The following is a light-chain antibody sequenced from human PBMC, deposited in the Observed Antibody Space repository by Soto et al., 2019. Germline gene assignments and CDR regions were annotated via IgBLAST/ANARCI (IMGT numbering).Light chain of an antibody. V-gene: IGKV1-39*01. CDR1: QNIVIY. J-gene: IGKJ3*01. CDR2: AAS. Sequence: DIQMPQSPTSLSASVGDTVTITCRASQNIVIYLNWYQQKPDRAPRLLIYAASNLQSGVPSRFSGSGSGTDFSLTISSLQPEDFAIYYCQQSYNDLRTFGPGTKVEI. CDR3: QQSYNDLRT.